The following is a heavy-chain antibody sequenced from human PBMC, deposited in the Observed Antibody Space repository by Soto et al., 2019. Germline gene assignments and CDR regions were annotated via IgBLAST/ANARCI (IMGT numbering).Heavy chain of an antibody. CDR2: IYPGDSDT. CDR3: ARHVTAVAGTVHAFDI. D-gene: IGHD6-19*01. V-gene: IGHV5-51*01. CDR1: GYSFTSYW. J-gene: IGHJ3*02. Sequence: EVQLVQSGAEVKKPGESLKISCKGSGYSFTSYWIGWVRQMPGKGLEWMGIIYPGDSDTRYSPSFQGQVTISADKSISTAYLQWSSLKASDTAMYYCARHVTAVAGTVHAFDIRCQGTMVTVSS.